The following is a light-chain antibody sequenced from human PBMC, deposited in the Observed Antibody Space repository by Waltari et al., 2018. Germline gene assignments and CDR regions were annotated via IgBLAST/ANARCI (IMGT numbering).Light chain of an antibody. V-gene: IGKV3-20*01. CDR1: QTVSTTY. J-gene: IGKJ4*01. CDR2: GAS. Sequence: EIVLTQSPGTLSLSPGVRATLSCRASQTVSTTYLAWYHQKPGQAPTLLIYGASSRATGIPDRFSGSGSETDFSLTSSSLEPEDFSVYYCQQYDISPLTFGGGTRVEIK. CDR3: QQYDISPLT.